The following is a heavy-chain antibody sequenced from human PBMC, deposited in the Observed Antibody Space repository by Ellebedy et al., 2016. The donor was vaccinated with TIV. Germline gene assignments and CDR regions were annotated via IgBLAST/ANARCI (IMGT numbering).Heavy chain of an antibody. CDR1: GFTFSRTV. CDR3: AKGKGSSDAFDF. CDR2: ISANGVNT. V-gene: IGHV3-23*01. J-gene: IGHJ3*01. Sequence: GGSLRLSXAVSGFTFSRTVMNWVRQAPGKGLEWVSSISANGVNTYDADSVKGRFTISRDNSNNILYLQMNSLRGEDTAMYYCAKGKGSSDAFDFWGQGTMVTVS.